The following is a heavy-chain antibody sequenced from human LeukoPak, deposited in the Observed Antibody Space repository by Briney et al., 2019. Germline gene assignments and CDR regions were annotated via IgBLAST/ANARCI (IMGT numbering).Heavy chain of an antibody. Sequence: GGSLRLTCAASGFTFSNYAMNWVRPAPGRGLEGVSAISGSGGSTYYADSVKGRFTISRDNSKNTLYLQMNSLRAEDTAVYYCAKDLAGSGSYSFDYWGQGTLVTVSS. V-gene: IGHV3-23*01. CDR3: AKDLAGSGSYSFDY. D-gene: IGHD1-26*01. J-gene: IGHJ4*02. CDR1: GFTFSNYA. CDR2: ISGSGGST.